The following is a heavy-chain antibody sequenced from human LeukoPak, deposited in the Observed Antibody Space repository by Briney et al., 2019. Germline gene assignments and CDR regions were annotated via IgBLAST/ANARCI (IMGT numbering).Heavy chain of an antibody. D-gene: IGHD1-14*01. CDR3: ARRTGLTADYYYGMDV. V-gene: IGHV1-69*04. CDR1: GGTFSSYA. CDR2: IIPILGIA. J-gene: IGHJ6*02. Sequence: SGKVSCKASGGTFSSYAISWVRQAPGQGLEWMGRIIPILGIANYAQKFQGRVTITADKSTSTAYMELSSLRSEDTAVYYCARRTGLTADYYYGMDVWGQGTTVTVSS.